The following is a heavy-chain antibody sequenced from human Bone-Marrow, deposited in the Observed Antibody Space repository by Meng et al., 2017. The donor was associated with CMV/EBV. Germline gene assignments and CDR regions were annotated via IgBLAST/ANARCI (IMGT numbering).Heavy chain of an antibody. J-gene: IGHJ4*02. Sequence: QGGEGLLKPSETLSLTCAVYGGSFSGYYWSWIRQPPGKGLEWIGEINHSGSTNYNPSLKSRVTISVDTSKNQFSLKLSSVTAADTAVYYCARGGVVVNGAPFDYWGQGTLVTVSS. D-gene: IGHD3-22*01. CDR1: GGSFSGYY. V-gene: IGHV4-34*01. CDR3: ARGGVVVNGAPFDY. CDR2: INHSGST.